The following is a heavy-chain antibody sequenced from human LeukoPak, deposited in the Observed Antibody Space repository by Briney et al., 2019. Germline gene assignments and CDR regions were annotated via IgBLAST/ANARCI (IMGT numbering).Heavy chain of an antibody. D-gene: IGHD3-10*01. CDR1: GYTFSGYY. Sequence: GASVKVSCKASGYTFSGYYIFWVRRAPGQGLEWMGWTNPNSGGTNYAQEFQGRVTMTRDTSITTAYMELSTLRSDDTAVYYCALIGDHAWFDPWGQGTLVTVSS. J-gene: IGHJ5*02. CDR2: TNPNSGGT. CDR3: ALIGDHAWFDP. V-gene: IGHV1-2*02.